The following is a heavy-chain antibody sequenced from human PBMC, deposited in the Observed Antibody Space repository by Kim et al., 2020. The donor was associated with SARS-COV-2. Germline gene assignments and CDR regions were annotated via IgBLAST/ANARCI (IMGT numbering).Heavy chain of an antibody. CDR2: INPNSGGT. V-gene: IGHV1-2*06. D-gene: IGHD6-13*01. J-gene: IGHJ6*02. CDR1: GYTFTGYY. Sequence: ASVKVSCKASGYTFTGYYMHWVRQAPGQGLEWMGRINPNSGGTNYAQKFQGRVTMTRDTSISTAYMELSRLRSDDTAVYYCAREPSSSWTQNYYYYGMDVWGQGTTVTVS. CDR3: AREPSSSWTQNYYYYGMDV.